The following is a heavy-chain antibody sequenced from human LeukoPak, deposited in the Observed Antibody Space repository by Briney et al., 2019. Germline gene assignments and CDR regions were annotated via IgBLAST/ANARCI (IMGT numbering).Heavy chain of an antibody. CDR2: INPNSGVT. D-gene: IGHD3-10*01. J-gene: IGHJ3*02. V-gene: IGHV1-2*02. CDR3: ARMIPQYFGSGSYDAFDI. CDR1: GYTFTGYY. Sequence: ASVKVSCKASGYTFTGYYMHWVRQAPGQGLEWMGWINPNSGVTNYAQKFQGRVTMTRDTSITTAYMELSRLRSDDTAVYYCARMIPQYFGSGSYDAFDIWGQGTMVTGSS.